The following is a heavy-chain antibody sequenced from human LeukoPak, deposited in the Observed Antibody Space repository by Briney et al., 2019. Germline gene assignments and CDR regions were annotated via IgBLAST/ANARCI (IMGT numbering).Heavy chain of an antibody. CDR1: GFTFSSYA. CDR2: ISYDGSNK. CDR3: ASRIAAAGVDY. D-gene: IGHD6-13*01. V-gene: IGHV3-30*14. Sequence: GRSLRLSCAASGFTFSSYAMHWVRQAPGKGLEWVAVISYDGSNKYYADSVRGRFTISRDNSKNTLYLQMNSLRAEDTAVYYCASRIAAAGVDYWGQGTLVTVSS. J-gene: IGHJ4*02.